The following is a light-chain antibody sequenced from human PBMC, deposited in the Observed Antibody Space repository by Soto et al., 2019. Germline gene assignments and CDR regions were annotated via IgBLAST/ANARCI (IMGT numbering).Light chain of an antibody. V-gene: IGLV2-11*01. CDR1: SSDVGGSNY. CDR3: CSYAGATAV. CDR2: DVS. Sequence: QSALTQPRSVSGSPGQSVTISCTGTSSDVGGSNYVSWSQQHPGKAPKLMIYDVSKRPSGVPDRFSGSKSGNTASLTISGLQAEDEADYYCCSYAGATAVFGGGTKLTVL. J-gene: IGLJ2*01.